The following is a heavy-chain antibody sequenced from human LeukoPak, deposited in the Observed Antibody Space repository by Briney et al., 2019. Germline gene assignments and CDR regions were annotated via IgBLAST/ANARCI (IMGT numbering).Heavy chain of an antibody. CDR2: IYYSGST. Sequence: KTSETLSLTCTVSGGSVSSSIYYWGWIRQPPGKGLEWIGSIYYSGSTSYNPSLKGRVTISVDTSKNQFSLKLTSVTAADTAVYYCASRNDILTGYVFDFWGQGTLVTVSS. CDR3: ASRNDILTGYVFDF. CDR1: GGSVSSSIYY. D-gene: IGHD3-9*01. V-gene: IGHV4-39*01. J-gene: IGHJ4*02.